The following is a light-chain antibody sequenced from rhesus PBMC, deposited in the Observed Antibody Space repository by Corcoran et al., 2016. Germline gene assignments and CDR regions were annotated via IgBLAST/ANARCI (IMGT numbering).Light chain of an antibody. Sequence: DIQMTQSPSSLSASVGDRVTITCRASENVNNYLNWYQQKQGKAPKLLIYQASTLQSGVPSRFSGSGAGTDYTFTISSLQPEDVATYYCQHGYGTPYSFGQGTKVEIK. CDR1: ENVNNY. J-gene: IGKJ2*01. V-gene: IGKV1-74*01. CDR3: QHGYGTPYS. CDR2: QAS.